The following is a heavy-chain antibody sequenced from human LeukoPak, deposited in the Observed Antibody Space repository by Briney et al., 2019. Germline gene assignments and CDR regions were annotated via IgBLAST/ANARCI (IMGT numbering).Heavy chain of an antibody. CDR1: GFTFSSYG. D-gene: IGHD3-22*01. CDR2: IRYDGSNK. Sequence: GGSLRLSCAASGFTFSSYGMHWVRQAPGKGLEWVAFIRYDGSNKYYADSVKGRFTISRDNAKNSLYLQMNSLRAEDTAVYYCARVVPSGNAYYYDSSGYYHLDSWGQGTLVTVSS. CDR3: ARVVPSGNAYYYDSSGYYHLDS. V-gene: IGHV3-30*02. J-gene: IGHJ4*02.